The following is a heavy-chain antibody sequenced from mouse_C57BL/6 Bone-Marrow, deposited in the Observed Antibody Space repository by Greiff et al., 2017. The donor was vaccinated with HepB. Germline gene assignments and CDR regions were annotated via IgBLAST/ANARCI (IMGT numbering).Heavy chain of an antibody. Sequence: QVQLQQPGAELVKPGASVKLSCKASGYTFTSYWMQWVKQRPGQGLEWIGEIDPSDSYTNYNQKFKGKATLTVDTSSSTACMQLSSLTSEDSAVYYCANYDYDGYAMDYWGQGTSVTVSS. D-gene: IGHD2-4*01. CDR1: GYTFTSYW. CDR3: ANYDYDGYAMDY. V-gene: IGHV1-50*01. CDR2: IDPSDSYT. J-gene: IGHJ4*01.